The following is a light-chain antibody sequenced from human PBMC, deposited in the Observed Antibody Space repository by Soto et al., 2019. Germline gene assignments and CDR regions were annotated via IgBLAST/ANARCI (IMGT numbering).Light chain of an antibody. CDR2: AVT. J-gene: IGLJ3*02. CDR3: CSYAGMFTWV. V-gene: IGLV2-11*01. Sequence: QSALTQPRSVSGSPGQSVTIPCAGTSSDVGAYNYVSWYQQHPGKAPKLMLYAVTKRPSGVSDRFSGSKSGNTASLTISGLQADDEADYYCCSYAGMFTWVFGGGTKVTVL. CDR1: SSDVGAYNY.